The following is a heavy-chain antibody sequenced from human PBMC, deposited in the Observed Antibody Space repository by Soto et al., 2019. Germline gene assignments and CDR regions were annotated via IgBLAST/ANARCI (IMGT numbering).Heavy chain of an antibody. D-gene: IGHD2-2*01. J-gene: IGHJ4*02. CDR1: GYTFTSYA. V-gene: IGHV1-3*01. Sequence: QVQLVQSGAEVKKPGASVKVSCKASGYTFTSYAMHWVRQAPGQRLEWMGWINAGNGNTKYSQKFKGRVTITRDTSASTAYMELSSLRSEDTAVYYCARDHQLLLLYFDYSGQGTLVTVSS. CDR3: ARDHQLLLLYFDY. CDR2: INAGNGNT.